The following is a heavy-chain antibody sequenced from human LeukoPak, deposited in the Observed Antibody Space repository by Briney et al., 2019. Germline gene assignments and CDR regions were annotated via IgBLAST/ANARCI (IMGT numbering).Heavy chain of an antibody. D-gene: IGHD3-22*01. CDR2: INHSGST. V-gene: IGHV4-34*01. CDR3: ARDQGYDSSGFPNH. CDR1: GGSFSGYY. Sequence: SETLSLTCAVYGGSFSGYYWSWIRQPPRKGREWIGEINHSGSTNYNPSLKSRVTISVDTSKTQFSLKLCSVTAADTAVYYCARDQGYDSSGFPNHWGQGTLVTVSS. J-gene: IGHJ4*02.